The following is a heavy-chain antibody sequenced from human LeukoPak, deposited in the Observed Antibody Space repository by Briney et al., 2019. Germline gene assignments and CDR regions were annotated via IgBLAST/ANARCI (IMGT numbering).Heavy chain of an antibody. Sequence: PGGSLRLSCAASGFTFSSYAMHWVRQAPGKGLEYVSAISSNGGSTYYANSVKGRFTISRDNSKNTLYLQMGSLRAEDMAVYYCARDLRYSSGWASAFDIWGQGTMVTVSS. CDR3: ARDLRYSSGWASAFDI. J-gene: IGHJ3*02. CDR1: GFTFSSYA. D-gene: IGHD6-19*01. V-gene: IGHV3-64*01. CDR2: ISSNGGST.